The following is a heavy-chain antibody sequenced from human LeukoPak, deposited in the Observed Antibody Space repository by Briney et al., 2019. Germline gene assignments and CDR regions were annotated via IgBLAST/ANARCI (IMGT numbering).Heavy chain of an antibody. CDR3: ARERIQLWLYNYFDY. CDR1: GFTFSSYA. CDR2: ISYDGSNK. Sequence: GGSLRLSCAASGFTFSSYAMHWVRQAPGKGLEWVAVISYDGSNKYYADSVKGRFTISRDNSKNTLYLQMNSLRAEDTAVYYCARERIQLWLYNYFDYWGQGTLVTVSS. D-gene: IGHD5-18*01. V-gene: IGHV3-30-3*01. J-gene: IGHJ4*02.